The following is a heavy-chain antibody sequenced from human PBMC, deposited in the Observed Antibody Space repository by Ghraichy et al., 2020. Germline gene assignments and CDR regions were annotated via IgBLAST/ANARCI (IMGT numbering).Heavy chain of an antibody. V-gene: IGHV2-5*02. Sequence: SGPTLVKPTQTLTLTCTFSGFSLSTSGVGVGWIRQPPGKALEWLALIYWDDDKRYSPSLKSRLTITKDTSKNQVVLTMTNMDPVDTATYYCAHTLDTRTRHAFDIWGQGTMVTVSS. J-gene: IGHJ3*02. CDR1: GFSLSTSGVG. CDR3: AHTLDTRTRHAFDI. D-gene: IGHD2-2*01. CDR2: IYWDDDK.